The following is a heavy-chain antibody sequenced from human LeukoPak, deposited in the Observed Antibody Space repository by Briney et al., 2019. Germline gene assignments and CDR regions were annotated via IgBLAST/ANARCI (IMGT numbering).Heavy chain of an antibody. CDR3: AKPGYYYDSSGYTS. V-gene: IGHV3-23*01. CDR2: ISGSGGST. CDR1: GFTFSSYA. J-gene: IGHJ4*02. Sequence: PGGSLRLSCAASGFTFSSYAMSWVRQAPGKGLEWVSAISGSGGSTYYADSVKGRFTISRDNSKNTLCLQMNSLRAEDTAVYYCAKPGYYYDSSGYTSWGQGTLVTVSS. D-gene: IGHD3-22*01.